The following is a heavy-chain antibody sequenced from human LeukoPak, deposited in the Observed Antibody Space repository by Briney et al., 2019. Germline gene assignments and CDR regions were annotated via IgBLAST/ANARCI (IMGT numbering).Heavy chain of an antibody. CDR2: ISGSDGST. CDR3: AKEVGDYYDSSGYYYVPSYYFDY. J-gene: IGHJ4*02. V-gene: IGHV3-23*01. CDR1: GFTFSSYA. Sequence: GGSLRLSCAASGFTFSSYAMSWVRQAPGKGLEWVSAISGSDGSTYYADSVKGRFTISRDNSKNTLYLQMNSLRAEDTAVYYCAKEVGDYYDSSGYYYVPSYYFDYWGQGTLVTVSS. D-gene: IGHD3-22*01.